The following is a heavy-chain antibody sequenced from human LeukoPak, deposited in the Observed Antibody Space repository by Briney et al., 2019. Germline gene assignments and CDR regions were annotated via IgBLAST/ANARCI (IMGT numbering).Heavy chain of an antibody. D-gene: IGHD2-21*02. CDR2: IYYSGST. V-gene: IGHV4-61*05. Sequence: NPSETLSLTCTVSGGSISSSSYYWSWIRQPPGKGLEWIGYIYYSGSTNYNPSLKSRVTISVDTSKNQFSLKLSSVTAADTAVYYCARGGYCGGDCYFYYWGQGTLVTVSS. J-gene: IGHJ4*02. CDR1: GGSISSSSYY. CDR3: ARGGYCGGDCYFYY.